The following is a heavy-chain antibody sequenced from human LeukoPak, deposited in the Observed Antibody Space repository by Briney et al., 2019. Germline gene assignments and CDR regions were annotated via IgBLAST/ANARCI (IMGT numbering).Heavy chain of an antibody. V-gene: IGHV4-4*09. J-gene: IGHJ4*02. CDR2: IHASGIT. CDR3: ARGRAGVQPFDY. CDR1: GGSISFYY. Sequence: SETLSLTCTVSGGSISFYYWSWIRQPPGKGLEWIGYIHASGITDYNSSLKSRVTISVDTSKNQFSLKLTSGTAADTAVYYCARGRAGVQPFDYWGQGTLVTVSS. D-gene: IGHD1-1*01.